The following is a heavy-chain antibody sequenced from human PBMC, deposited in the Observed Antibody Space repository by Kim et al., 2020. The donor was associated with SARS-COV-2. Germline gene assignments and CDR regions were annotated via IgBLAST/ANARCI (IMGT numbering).Heavy chain of an antibody. J-gene: IGHJ4*02. Sequence: ASVKVSCKASGYTFTGYYMHWVRQAPGQGLEWMGWINPKSGGTNYAQKIQGRVTMTRDTSISTAYMELSRLRSDDTAVYYCATERGIYGSGSYGLFDYWGQGTLPTYPS. CDR2: INPKSGGT. V-gene: IGHV1-2*02. CDR3: ATERGIYGSGSYGLFDY. D-gene: IGHD3-10*01. CDR1: GYTFTGYY.